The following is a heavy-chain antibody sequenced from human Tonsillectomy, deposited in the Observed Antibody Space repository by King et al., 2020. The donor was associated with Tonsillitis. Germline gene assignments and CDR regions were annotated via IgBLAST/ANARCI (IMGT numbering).Heavy chain of an antibody. CDR3: ARGSRQGWGSGLTFDS. D-gene: IGHD3-16*01. V-gene: IGHV4-59*01. CDR1: GDSISTYY. J-gene: IGHJ4*02. CDR2: IHFIWSP. Sequence: VQLQESGPGLVKPSETLSLTCTVSGDSISTYYWSWIRQPPGKGLDWIGYIHFIWSPNYNPSLASRVTFSVDTSKKQISLKLRSVTAADTAVYYCARGSRQGWGSGLTFDSWGQGTLVTVSS.